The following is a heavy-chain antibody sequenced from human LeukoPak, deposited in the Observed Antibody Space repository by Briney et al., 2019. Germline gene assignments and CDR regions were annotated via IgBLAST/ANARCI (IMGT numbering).Heavy chain of an antibody. CDR2: ISSSGSYI. V-gene: IGHV3-21*01. D-gene: IGHD3-10*01. Sequence: GGSMRLACAASGFTFSSYSMNWVRPAPGKGLEWVASISSSGSYIYYAASVKGRFTSSRDNAKTSLYLQMNSRRAEDTAVYYCARDRITMVRGVAYFDYWGQGTLVTVSS. CDR3: ARDRITMVRGVAYFDY. CDR1: GFTFSSYS. J-gene: IGHJ4*02.